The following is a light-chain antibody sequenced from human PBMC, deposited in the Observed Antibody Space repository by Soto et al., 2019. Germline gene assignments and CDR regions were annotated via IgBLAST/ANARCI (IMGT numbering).Light chain of an antibody. Sequence: QSVLTQPPSMSGAPGQRVTISCTGSSSDIGAGYDVHWYQQFPGTAPKPLIYGNINRPSGVPDRFSGSKSGTSASLAITGLQAKDEADYYCQSYDSSLGGSKGVFGGGTKLTVL. J-gene: IGLJ3*02. CDR2: GNI. CDR3: QSYDSSLGGSKGV. V-gene: IGLV1-40*01. CDR1: SSDIGAGYD.